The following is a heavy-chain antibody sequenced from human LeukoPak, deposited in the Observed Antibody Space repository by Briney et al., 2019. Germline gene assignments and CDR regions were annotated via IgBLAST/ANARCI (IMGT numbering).Heavy chain of an antibody. CDR3: ARLRPVDSSGYYYGVTSFDI. V-gene: IGHV4-61*01. J-gene: IGHJ3*02. D-gene: IGHD3-22*01. CDR2: IYYSGST. Sequence: PSETLSLTCTVSGGSVSSGSYYWSWIRQPPGKGLEWIGYIYYSGSTNYNPSLKSRVTISVDTSKNQFSLELSSVTAADTAVYYCARLRPVDSSGYYYGVTSFDIWGQGTMVTVSS. CDR1: GGSVSSGSYY.